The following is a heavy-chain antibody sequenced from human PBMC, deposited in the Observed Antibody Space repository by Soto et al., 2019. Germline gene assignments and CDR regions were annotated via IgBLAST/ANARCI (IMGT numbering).Heavy chain of an antibody. CDR2: IIPIFGTA. Sequence: QVQLVQSGAEVKKPGSSVKVSCKASGGTFSSYAISWVRQAPGQGLEWMGGIIPIFGTANYAQKFQGRVTITADESTGTAYMELGRLRSEVTAVYYCARVHLSIAGGREYFDYWGQGTLVTVSS. CDR1: GGTFSSYA. CDR3: ARVHLSIAGGREYFDY. V-gene: IGHV1-69*01. J-gene: IGHJ4*02. D-gene: IGHD6-6*01.